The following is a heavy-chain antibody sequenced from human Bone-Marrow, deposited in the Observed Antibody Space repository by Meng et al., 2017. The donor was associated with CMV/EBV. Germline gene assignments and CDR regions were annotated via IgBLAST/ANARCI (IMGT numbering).Heavy chain of an antibody. CDR2: IISILGIA. Sequence: SVKVSCKASGGTFSSYAISWVRQAPGQGLEWMGGIISILGIANYAQKFQGRVTITADKSTSTAYMELSSLRSEDTAVYYCARVGVIGGWFDPWGQGTLVTVSS. CDR3: ARVGVIGGWFDP. D-gene: IGHD3-16*01. V-gene: IGHV1-69*10. J-gene: IGHJ5*02. CDR1: GGTFSSYA.